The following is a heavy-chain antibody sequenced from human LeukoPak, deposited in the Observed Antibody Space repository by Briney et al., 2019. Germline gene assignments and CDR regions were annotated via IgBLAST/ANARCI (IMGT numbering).Heavy chain of an antibody. J-gene: IGHJ4*02. CDR2: ITSDGGAK. V-gene: IGHV3-30*03. Sequence: GGSLRLSCVASGFSFSNHGMHWVRQAPGKGREWVSVITSDGGAKFYADSVKGRFTLSRDNPKNMFFLQMNLLTVEDTAIYYCAREATWGQWYFDHWGQGTPVTVS. CDR1: GFSFSNHG. CDR3: AREATWGQWYFDH. D-gene: IGHD6-19*01.